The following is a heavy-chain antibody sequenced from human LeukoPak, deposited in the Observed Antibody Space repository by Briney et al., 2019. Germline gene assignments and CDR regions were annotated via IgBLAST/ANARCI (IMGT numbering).Heavy chain of an antibody. V-gene: IGHV3-23*01. CDR3: AKSGHYYGSGSFDY. J-gene: IGHJ4*02. CDR2: ISGGGGST. CDR1: GFTFSSYA. Sequence: GGSLRLSCAASGFTFSSYAISCVRQAPGKGLEWVSAISGGGGSTYYADSVKGRFTISRDNSKNTLYLQMNSLRAEDTAVYYCAKSGHYYGSGSFDYWGQGTLVTVSS. D-gene: IGHD3-10*01.